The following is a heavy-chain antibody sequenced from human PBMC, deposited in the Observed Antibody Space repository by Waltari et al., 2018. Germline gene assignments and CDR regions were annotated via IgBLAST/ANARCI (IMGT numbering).Heavy chain of an antibody. CDR3: AKISVAADADY. Sequence: EVQLVESGGGLVQPGRSLRLSCAASGFTFDDYAMHWVRQAPGKGLEWVSGISWNSGIIGYADSVKGRFTISRDNAKNSLYLQMNSLRAEDTALYYCAKISVAADADYWGQGTLVTVSS. D-gene: IGHD6-13*01. J-gene: IGHJ4*02. CDR1: GFTFDDYA. CDR2: ISWNSGII. V-gene: IGHV3-9*01.